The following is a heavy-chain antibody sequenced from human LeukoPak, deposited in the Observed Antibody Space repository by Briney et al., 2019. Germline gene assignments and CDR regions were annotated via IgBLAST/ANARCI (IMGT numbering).Heavy chain of an antibody. D-gene: IGHD3-3*01. CDR2: ISAYNGNT. Sequence: ASVKVSCKASGYTFTSYYMHWVRQAPGQGLEWMGWISAYNGNTNYAQKLQGRVTMTTDTSTSTAYMELRSLRSDDTAVYYCARDGGRYYDFWSGYSFDYWGQGTLVTVSS. J-gene: IGHJ4*02. V-gene: IGHV1-18*04. CDR1: GYTFTSYY. CDR3: ARDGGRYYDFWSGYSFDY.